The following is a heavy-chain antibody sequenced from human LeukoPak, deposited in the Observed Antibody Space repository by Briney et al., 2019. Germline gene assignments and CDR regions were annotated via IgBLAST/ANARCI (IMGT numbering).Heavy chain of an antibody. CDR3: AKDLSSSWYGIDYYYYGMDV. CDR2: ISGSGGST. CDR1: GFTFSSYA. V-gene: IGHV3-23*01. J-gene: IGHJ6*02. D-gene: IGHD6-13*01. Sequence: GGFLRLSCAASGFTFSSYAMSWVRQAPGKGLEWVSAISGSGGSTYYADSVKGRFTISRDNSKNTLYLQMNSLRAEDTAVYYCAKDLSSSWYGIDYYYYGMDVWGQGTTVTVSS.